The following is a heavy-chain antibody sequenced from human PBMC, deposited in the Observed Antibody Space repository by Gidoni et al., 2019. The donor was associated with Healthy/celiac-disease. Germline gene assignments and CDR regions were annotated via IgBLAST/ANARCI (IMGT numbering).Heavy chain of an antibody. CDR3: AREGGNGPPEDY. CDR2: IYYSGST. V-gene: IGHV4-61*01. D-gene: IGHD3-16*01. CDR1: GGSVSSGSYY. J-gene: IGHJ4*02. Sequence: QVQLQESGPGLVQPSETLSLTCTVSGGSVSSGSYYWSWIRQPPGKGLEWIGYIYYSGSTNYNPSLKRRVTISVDTSKNQFSLKLSSVTAADPAGYYCAREGGNGPPEDYWGQGTLVTVSS.